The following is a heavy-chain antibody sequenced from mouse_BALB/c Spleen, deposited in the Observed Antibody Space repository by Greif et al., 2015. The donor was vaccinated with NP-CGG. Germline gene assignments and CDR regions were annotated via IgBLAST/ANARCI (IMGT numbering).Heavy chain of an antibody. V-gene: IGHV1-4*01. D-gene: IGHD2-3*01. J-gene: IGHJ3*01. CDR2: INPSSGYT. CDR1: GYTFTSYT. Sequence: QVQLQQSGAELARPEASVKMSCKASGYTFTSYTMHWVKQRPGQGLEWIGYINPSSGYTNYNQKFKDKATLTADKSSSTAYMQLSSLTSEDSAVYYCARQLYDGYPFAYWGQGTLVTVSA. CDR3: ARQLYDGYPFAY.